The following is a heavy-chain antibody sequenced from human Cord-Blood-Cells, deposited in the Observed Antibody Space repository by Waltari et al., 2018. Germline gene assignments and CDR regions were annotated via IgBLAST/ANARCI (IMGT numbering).Heavy chain of an antibody. CDR3: ARRGYSYGYFDY. Sequence: EVQLVESGGGLVQPGGSLRLSCAASGFTFSSYWMHWVRQAPGKGLVWGSRIKCDGSSTSYADSVKGRFTISRDNAKNTLYLQMNSLRAEDTAVYYCARRGYSYGYFDYWGQGTLVTVSS. J-gene: IGHJ4*02. V-gene: IGHV3-74*01. CDR1: GFTFSSYW. D-gene: IGHD5-18*01. CDR2: IKCDGSST.